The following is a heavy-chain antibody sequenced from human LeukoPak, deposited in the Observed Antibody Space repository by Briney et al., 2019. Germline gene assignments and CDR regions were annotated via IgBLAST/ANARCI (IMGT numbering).Heavy chain of an antibody. D-gene: IGHD3-22*01. J-gene: IGHJ3*02. V-gene: IGHV3-23*01. CDR2: ISGSGGST. Sequence: GGSLRLSCAASGFSFDDHAMHWVRQAPGKGLEWVSAISGSGGSTYYADSVKGRFTISRDNSKNTLYLQMNSLRAEDTAVYYCATSMIVARGDAFDIWGQGTMVTVSS. CDR3: ATSMIVARGDAFDI. CDR1: GFSFDDHA.